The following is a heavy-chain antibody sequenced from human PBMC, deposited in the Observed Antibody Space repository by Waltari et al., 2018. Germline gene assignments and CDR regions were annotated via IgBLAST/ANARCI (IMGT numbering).Heavy chain of an antibody. CDR3: AGGSSSGWYAF. J-gene: IGHJ5*01. D-gene: IGHD6-19*01. CDR1: GASIGSGSFS. V-gene: IGHV4-61*02. Sequence: QVQLQESGPGLVRPSQTLSLTCTVSGASIGSGSFSWSWIRQPAGQGLEWVGRFPTPGSTNYNPSLKSRVTISIDASKNHFYLRLTSVTAADTAVFYCAGGSSSGWYAFWGQGILVTVPS. CDR2: FPTPGST.